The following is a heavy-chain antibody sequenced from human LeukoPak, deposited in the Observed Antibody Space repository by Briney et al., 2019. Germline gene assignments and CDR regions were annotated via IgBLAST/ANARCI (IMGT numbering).Heavy chain of an antibody. CDR3: AMTRAYCSSTSCYGVFDY. Sequence: PSETLSLTCTVSGGSISSYYWSWIRQPPGKGLEWIGYIYYSGSTNYNPSLKSRVTISVDTSKNQFSLKLSSVTAADTAVYYCAMTRAYCSSTSCYGVFDYWGQGTLVTVSS. J-gene: IGHJ4*02. V-gene: IGHV4-59*08. CDR1: GGSISSYY. CDR2: IYYSGST. D-gene: IGHD2-2*01.